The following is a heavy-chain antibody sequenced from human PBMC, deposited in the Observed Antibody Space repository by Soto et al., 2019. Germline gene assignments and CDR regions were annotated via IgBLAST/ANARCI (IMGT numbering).Heavy chain of an antibody. CDR3: ERGHFSYWNYVNFNY. D-gene: IGHD1-7*01. CDR1: GYTFTSYD. Sequence: ASVKVSCKASGYTFTSYDINWVRQATGQGLEWMGWMNPNSGNTGYAQKFQGRVTMTRNTSISTAYMELSSLRSEDTAVYYCERGHFSYWNYVNFNYWGQGTLVTVPS. CDR2: MNPNSGNT. V-gene: IGHV1-8*01. J-gene: IGHJ4*02.